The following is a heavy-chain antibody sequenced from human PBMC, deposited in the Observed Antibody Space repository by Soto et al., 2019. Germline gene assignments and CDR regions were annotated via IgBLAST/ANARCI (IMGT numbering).Heavy chain of an antibody. CDR1: GFTFSAYD. CDR3: ARQGSSREGVGGLFDP. D-gene: IGHD3-16*01. V-gene: IGHV3-13*01. J-gene: IGHJ5*02. CDR2: IGTQHDT. Sequence: EVQLVESGGGLVQPGGSLRLSCAASGFTFSAYDMHWVRQATGKGLEWVSAIGTQHDTYYPDSVKGRCTISRENAKNSLDLQMKSLGAGGKAGLYVARQGSSREGVGGLFDPWGQGNLVTVSS.